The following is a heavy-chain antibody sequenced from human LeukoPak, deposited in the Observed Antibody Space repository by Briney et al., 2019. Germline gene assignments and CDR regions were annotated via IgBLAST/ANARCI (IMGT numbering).Heavy chain of an antibody. CDR1: GGSFSGYY. Sequence: SSETLSLTCAVYGGSFSGYYWSWIRQPPGKGLEWIGEINHSGSTNYNPSLKSRVTISVDTSKNQFSLKLSSVTAADTAVYYCASRPYGGDYYFDYWGQGTLVTVSS. CDR2: INHSGST. CDR3: ASRPYGGDYYFDY. V-gene: IGHV4-34*01. D-gene: IGHD2-8*01. J-gene: IGHJ4*02.